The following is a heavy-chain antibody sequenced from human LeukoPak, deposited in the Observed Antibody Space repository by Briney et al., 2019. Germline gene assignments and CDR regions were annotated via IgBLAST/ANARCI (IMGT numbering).Heavy chain of an antibody. CDR3: ASGDNDPLFDY. CDR1: GGSISSGGYY. Sequence: PSETLSLTCTVSGGSISSGGYYWSWIRQHPGKGLEWIGSVYYSGSTNYNPSLQGRVTISLDTSRNQFSLKLSSVTAADTAVYYCASGDNDPLFDYWGQGALVTVSS. CDR2: VYYSGST. V-gene: IGHV4-31*03. J-gene: IGHJ4*02. D-gene: IGHD1-1*01.